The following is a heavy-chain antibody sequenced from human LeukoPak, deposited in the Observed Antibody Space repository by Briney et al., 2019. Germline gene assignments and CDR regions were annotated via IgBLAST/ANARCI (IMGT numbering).Heavy chain of an antibody. CDR2: INHSGST. J-gene: IGHJ3*02. D-gene: IGHD3-22*01. Sequence: ASETLSLTCAVYGGSFSGYYWSWIRQPPGKGLEWIGEINHSGSTNYNPSLKSRVTISVDTSKNQFSLKLSSVTAADTAEYFCARGPYSYDSSGAFDIWGQGTMVTVSS. V-gene: IGHV4-34*01. CDR3: ARGPYSYDSSGAFDI. CDR1: GGSFSGYY.